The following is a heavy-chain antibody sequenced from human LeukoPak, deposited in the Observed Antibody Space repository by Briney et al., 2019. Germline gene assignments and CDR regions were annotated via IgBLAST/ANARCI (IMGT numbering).Heavy chain of an antibody. J-gene: IGHJ2*01. Sequence: KPGRSLRLSCAASGFTFRDYYMSWIRQAPGKGLEWVSYISSSGTTIYYADSVKGRFTISRDNAKNSLYLQMNSLRAEDTAVYYCARRTVTRDWYFDLWGRGTLVTVSS. D-gene: IGHD4-17*01. CDR1: GFTFRDYY. CDR2: ISSSGTTI. CDR3: ARRTVTRDWYFDL. V-gene: IGHV3-11*01.